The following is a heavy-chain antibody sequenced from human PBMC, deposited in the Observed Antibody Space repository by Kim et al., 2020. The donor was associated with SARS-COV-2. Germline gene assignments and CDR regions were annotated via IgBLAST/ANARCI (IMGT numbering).Heavy chain of an antibody. J-gene: IGHJ4*02. CDR1: GFTFSSYA. CDR2: ISYDGSNK. CDR3: ARDHRVGLENPLD. Sequence: GGSLRLSCAASGFTFSSYAMHWVRQAPGKGLEWVAVISYDGSNKYYADSVKGRFTISRDNSKNTLYLQMNSLRAEDTAVYYCARDHRVGLENPLDWGQGTLVTVSS. D-gene: IGHD1-26*01. V-gene: IGHV3-30-3*01.